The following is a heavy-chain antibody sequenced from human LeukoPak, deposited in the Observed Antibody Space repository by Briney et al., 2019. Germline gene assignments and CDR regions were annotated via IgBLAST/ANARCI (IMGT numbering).Heavy chain of an antibody. CDR1: GGSISSYY. V-gene: IGHV4-4*07. CDR3: ATTPYYSSGWYADFQH. J-gene: IGHJ1*01. D-gene: IGHD6-19*01. Sequence: PSETLSLTCTVSGGSISSYYWSWIRQPAGKGLEWIGRIYTSGSTNYNPSLKSRVTMSVDTSKNQFSLKLSSVTAADTAVYYCATTPYYSSGWYADFQHWGQGTLVTVPS. CDR2: IYTSGST.